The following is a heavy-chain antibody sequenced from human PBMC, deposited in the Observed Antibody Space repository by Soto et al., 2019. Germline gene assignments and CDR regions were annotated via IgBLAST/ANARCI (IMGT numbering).Heavy chain of an antibody. CDR2: IHYSGST. V-gene: IGHV4-61*08. CDR3: ASSVDTSVAAKCPGY. D-gene: IGHD5-18*01. J-gene: IGHJ4*02. Sequence: SETLSLTCTVSGGSVSSTGYYWSWIRQPPGKGLEWIGYIHYSGSTNYNPSLKSRVTISVDTSKNQFALNLSSVTAADTAVYYCASSVDTSVAAKCPGYWGQGTLVTVSS. CDR1: GGSVSSTGYY.